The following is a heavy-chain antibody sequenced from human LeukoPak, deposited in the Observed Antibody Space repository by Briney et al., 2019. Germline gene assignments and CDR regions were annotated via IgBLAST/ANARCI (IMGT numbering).Heavy chain of an antibody. CDR1: GGSFSSYA. CDR2: GIPIFGTA. CDR3: ASQNLGTAYYYGSGGGRPGEFDYYYYYGMDV. V-gene: IGHV1-69*01. J-gene: IGHJ6*04. Sequence: SVKVSCRASGGSFSSYAISWERQPPGPGHEWMGGGIPIFGTANYAQKFQGRVTIAADESTSTAYMELSSLRSEDTAVYYCASQNLGTAYYYGSGGGRPGEFDYYYYYGMDVWGKGTTVTVSS. D-gene: IGHD3-10*01.